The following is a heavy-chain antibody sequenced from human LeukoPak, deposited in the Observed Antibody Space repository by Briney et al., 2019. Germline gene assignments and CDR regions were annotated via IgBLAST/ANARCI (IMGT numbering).Heavy chain of an antibody. D-gene: IGHD1-26*01. CDR3: ATKSYSGSYRTDF. J-gene: IGHJ4*02. CDR1: GFTFSSYA. V-gene: IGHV3-23*01. CDR2: ISGSGGST. Sequence: GGSLRLSCAASGFTFSSYAMSWVRQAPGKGLEWVSAISGSGGSTYYADSVKGRFTISRDNSKNTLYLQMNSLRAEDTAVYYCATKSYSGSYRTDFWGQGTLVTVSS.